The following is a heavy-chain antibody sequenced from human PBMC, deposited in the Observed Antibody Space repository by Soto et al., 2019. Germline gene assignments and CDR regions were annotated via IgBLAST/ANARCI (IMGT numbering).Heavy chain of an antibody. CDR3: ARGSSSSGSYCFDS. V-gene: IGHV3-13*01. J-gene: IGHJ4*02. Sequence: EVQLVESGGGLVQPGGSLRLSCAASGFSFSSYDMHWVRQTTGKGLEWVSAIGSAGDTYYAGSVKGQFTISRENAKNSLYLQMNGLRVGDTAPYYCARGSSSSGSYCFDSWGQGTLVTVSS. CDR1: GFSFSSYD. D-gene: IGHD6-19*01. CDR2: IGSAGDT.